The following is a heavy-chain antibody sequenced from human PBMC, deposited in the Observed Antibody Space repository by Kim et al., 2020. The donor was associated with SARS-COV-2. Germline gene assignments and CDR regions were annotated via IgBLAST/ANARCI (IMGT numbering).Heavy chain of an antibody. V-gene: IGHV4-39*02. CDR2: ST. J-gene: IGHJ4*02. CDR3: ARDVAVAGDY. D-gene: IGHD6-19*01. Sequence: STYYNPSLKSRVTISVDTSKNQFSLKLSSVTAADTAVYYCARDVAVAGDYWGQGTLVTVSS.